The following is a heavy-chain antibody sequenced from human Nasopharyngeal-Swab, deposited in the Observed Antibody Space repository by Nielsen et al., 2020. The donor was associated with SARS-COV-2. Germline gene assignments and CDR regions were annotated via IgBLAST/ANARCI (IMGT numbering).Heavy chain of an antibody. CDR2: IYPRDPDT. CDR3: VRPEGVATSFKYYFQYGMDV. V-gene: IGHV5-51*01. Sequence: GESLKISCKGSGYSFTSYWIAWVRQMPGKGLEWMGIIYPRDPDTRYSPSFQGQVTISADKSISTAYLQWSSLTASDTAMYYCVRPEGVATSFKYYFQYGMDVWGQGTMVTVPS. CDR1: GYSFTSYW. J-gene: IGHJ6*02. D-gene: IGHD5-12*01.